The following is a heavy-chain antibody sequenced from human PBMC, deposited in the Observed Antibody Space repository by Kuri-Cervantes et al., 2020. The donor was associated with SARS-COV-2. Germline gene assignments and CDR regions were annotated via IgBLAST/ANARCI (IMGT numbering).Heavy chain of an antibody. CDR2: IYYRGNT. CDR3: ARGNGAVATSGYWYFDL. J-gene: IGHJ2*01. CDR1: GFSISRGYY. V-gene: IGHV4-38-2*01. Sequence: SQTLSLTCAVSGFSISRGYYWGWIRQPPGKGLEWIGNIYYRGNTDYNPSLKSRVTMSVDTSKNQFSLNLKSVTAADTAVYYCARGNGAVATSGYWYFDLWGRGTLVTVSS. D-gene: IGHD6-19*01.